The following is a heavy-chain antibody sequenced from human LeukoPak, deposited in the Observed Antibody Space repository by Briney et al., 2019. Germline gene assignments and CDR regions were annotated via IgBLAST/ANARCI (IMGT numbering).Heavy chain of an antibody. J-gene: IGHJ4*02. CDR1: GYTFTGYY. Sequence: GASVKVSCKASGYTFTGYYMHWVRQAPGQGLEWMGWINPNSGGTNYAQKFQGRVTMTRDTSISTAYMELSRLRSDDTAVYYCARDLKYCGGDCYSNWDYWGQGTLVTVSS. CDR2: INPNSGGT. V-gene: IGHV1-2*02. D-gene: IGHD2-21*02. CDR3: ARDLKYCGGDCYSNWDY.